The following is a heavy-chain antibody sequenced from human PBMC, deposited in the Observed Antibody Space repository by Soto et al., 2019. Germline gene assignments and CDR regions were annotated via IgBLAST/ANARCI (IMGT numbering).Heavy chain of an antibody. CDR2: IIPIFGTA. J-gene: IGHJ6*02. V-gene: IGHV1-69*06. CDR1: GGTFSSYA. Sequence: SVKVSCKASGGTFSSYAISWVRQAPGQGLEWMGGIIPIFGTANYAQKFQGRVTITADKSTSTAYMELSSLRSEDTAVYYCARAQESDIVLMVYAIHYYYYGMDVWGQGTTVTVSS. CDR3: ARAQESDIVLMVYAIHYYYYGMDV. D-gene: IGHD2-8*01.